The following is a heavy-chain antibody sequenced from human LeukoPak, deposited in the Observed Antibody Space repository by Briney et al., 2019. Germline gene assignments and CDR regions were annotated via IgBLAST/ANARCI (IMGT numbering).Heavy chain of an antibody. CDR1: GFTFSSYA. Sequence: PGGSLRLSCAVSGFTFSSYAMSWVRQAPGKGLEWVSGISGSGGSTYYADSVKGRFSIFRDNSKNTLYLQMNSLGAEDTAVYYCARDSYSSGCCFDCWGQGTLVTVSS. D-gene: IGHD6-19*01. CDR3: ARDSYSSGCCFDC. J-gene: IGHJ4*02. CDR2: ISGSGGST. V-gene: IGHV3-23*01.